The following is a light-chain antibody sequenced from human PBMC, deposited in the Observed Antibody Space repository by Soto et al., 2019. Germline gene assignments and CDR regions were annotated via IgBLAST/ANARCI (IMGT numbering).Light chain of an antibody. J-gene: IGKJ5*01. V-gene: IGKV2-28*01. CDR3: MQALQTPVT. Sequence: DIVMTQSPLSLPVTPGEPASISCRSSQSLLHSNGYNYLDWYLQKPGQSPQLLIYLGSYRASGVPDRFSGSGSGTDFTLKISRVEAEDVGLYYCMQALQTPVTFGQGTRLEIK. CDR1: QSLLHSNGYNY. CDR2: LGS.